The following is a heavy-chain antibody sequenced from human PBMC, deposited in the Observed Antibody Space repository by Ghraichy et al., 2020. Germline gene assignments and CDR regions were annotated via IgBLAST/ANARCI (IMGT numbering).Heavy chain of an antibody. V-gene: IGHV1-69*05. CDR3: ARARYGDLYYYYYGMDV. J-gene: IGHJ6*02. CDR1: GGTFSSYA. D-gene: IGHD4-17*01. Sequence: SVKVSCKASGGTFSSYAISWVRQAPGQGLEWMGGIIPIFGTANYAQKFQGRVTITTDESTSTAYMELSSLRSEDTAVYYCARARYGDLYYYYYGMDVWGQGTTVTVSS. CDR2: IIPIFGTA.